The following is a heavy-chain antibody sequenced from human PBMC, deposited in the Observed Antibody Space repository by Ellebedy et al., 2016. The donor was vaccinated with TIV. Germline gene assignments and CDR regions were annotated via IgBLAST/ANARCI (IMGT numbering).Heavy chain of an antibody. CDR2: INPDDDPT. Sequence: AASVKVSCKTSGYTFTNYYLHWVRQAPGQGLEWLGVINPDDDPTGYARKFLGRVTMTSDTSTSTVYMFLSGLSSEDTAVYYCARDVGGVDAYYRGMDVWGQGTTVIVSS. J-gene: IGHJ6*02. V-gene: IGHV1-46*01. CDR1: GYTFTNYY. D-gene: IGHD5/OR15-5a*01. CDR3: ARDVGGVDAYYRGMDV.